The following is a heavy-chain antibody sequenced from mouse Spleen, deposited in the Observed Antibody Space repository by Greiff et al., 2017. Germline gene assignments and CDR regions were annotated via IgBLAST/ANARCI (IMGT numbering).Heavy chain of an antibody. V-gene: IGHV1-69*01. D-gene: IGHD2-13*01. CDR2: IDPSDSYT. J-gene: IGHJ2*01. Sequence: VQLQQPGAELVMPGTSVKLSCKASGYTFTSYWMHWVKQRPGQGLEWIGEIDPSDSYTNYNQKFKGKATLTVDKSSSTAYMQLSSLTSEDSAVYYCARGGEDDYWGQGTTLTVSS. CDR1: GYTFTSYW. CDR3: ARGGEDDY.